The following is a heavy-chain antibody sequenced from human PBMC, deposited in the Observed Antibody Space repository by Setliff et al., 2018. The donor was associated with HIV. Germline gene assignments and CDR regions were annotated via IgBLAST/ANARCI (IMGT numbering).Heavy chain of an antibody. D-gene: IGHD1-1*01. Sequence: GGSLRLSCAASGFTFSSYSMNWVRQAPGKGLDWVSYTSSSGATIYYADSVKGRFTIYRDNTKNSLYLQMNILRTEDTAVYYCAREEGTKGAFDIWGQGTKVTVSS. CDR2: TSSSGATI. CDR1: GFTFSSYS. CDR3: AREEGTKGAFDI. V-gene: IGHV3-48*04. J-gene: IGHJ3*02.